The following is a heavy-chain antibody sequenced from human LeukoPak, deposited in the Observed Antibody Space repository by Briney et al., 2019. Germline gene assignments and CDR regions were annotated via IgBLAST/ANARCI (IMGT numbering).Heavy chain of an antibody. V-gene: IGHV3-74*01. CDR2: IKSDGGT. J-gene: IGHJ1*01. Sequence: GGSLRLSCAASGFTSSTYWMHWVRHAPGKGLVWVSRIKSDGGTNYADSVKGRFTISRDNAKKTVSLQMNSLRPEDTGVYYCARAPSEIGGYYPEYFRHWGQGTLVTVSS. D-gene: IGHD3-22*01. CDR3: ARAPSEIGGYYPEYFRH. CDR1: GFTSSTYW.